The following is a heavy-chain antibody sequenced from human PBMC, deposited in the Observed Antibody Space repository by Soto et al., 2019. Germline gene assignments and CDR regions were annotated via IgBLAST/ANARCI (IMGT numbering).Heavy chain of an antibody. D-gene: IGHD3-22*01. CDR1: GVSISSGGYY. V-gene: IGHV4-31*03. J-gene: IGHJ6*02. CDR2: IFYSGST. CDR3: AREAYYDSSGYRYYYGMDF. Sequence: SETLSLTCTVSGVSISSGGYYWSWIRQRPGKGLEWIGYIFYSGSTDYNPSLKSRVTISVDTSENQFSLTLSSVTAADTAVYYCAREAYYDSSGYRYYYGMDFWGQGTTVTVSS.